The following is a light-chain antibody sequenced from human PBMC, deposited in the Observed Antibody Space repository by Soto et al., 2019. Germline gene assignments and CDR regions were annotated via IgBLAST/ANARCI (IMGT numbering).Light chain of an antibody. J-gene: IGKJ5*01. CDR2: GAS. CDR3: QHYDNWPIT. V-gene: IGKV3-15*01. CDR1: QSVSST. Sequence: ETVLSQSPGTLSLSPGERATLSCRASQSVSSTKLAWYQQKPGQAPRLLIYGASTRATGFPARFSGSRSGTEFTLTISSLQSEDFAIYYCQHYDNWPITFGQGTRLEIK.